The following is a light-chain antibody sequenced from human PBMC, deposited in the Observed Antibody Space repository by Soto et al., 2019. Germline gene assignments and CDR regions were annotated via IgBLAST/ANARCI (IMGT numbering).Light chain of an antibody. Sequence: QSVLTQPASVSGSPGQSITISCIGTSSDIGRYNYVSWYQQYPGKAPKFMIYDVSNRPSGVSNRFSGSKSGNTASLTISGLQAEDEADYYCSSNISRSTYVFGPGTKVPVL. CDR2: DVS. CDR1: SSDIGRYNY. CDR3: SSNISRSTYV. V-gene: IGLV2-14*01. J-gene: IGLJ1*01.